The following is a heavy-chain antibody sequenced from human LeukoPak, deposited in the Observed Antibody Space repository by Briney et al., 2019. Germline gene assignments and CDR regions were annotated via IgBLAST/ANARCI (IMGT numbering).Heavy chain of an antibody. CDR1: GFTFRNAS. D-gene: IGHD5-18*01. V-gene: IGHV3-15*01. CDR2: IKSKTDGGAT. J-gene: IGHJ4*02. CDR3: AHRDTTMVRVDY. Sequence: GGSLRLSCAASGFTFRNASMSWVRQAPGKGLEWVGRIKSKTDGGATDYAAPVKGRFTISRDDSKNTLYLQMNSLTTEDTAVYFCAHRDTTMVRVDYWGQGTLVTVSS.